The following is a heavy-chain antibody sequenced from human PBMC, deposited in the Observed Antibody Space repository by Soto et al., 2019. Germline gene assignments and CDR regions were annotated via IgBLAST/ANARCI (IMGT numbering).Heavy chain of an antibody. Sequence: GESLKISCKGSGYSFTSYWIGWVRQMPGKGLEWMGIIYPGDSDTRYSPSFQGQVTISADKSISTAYLQWSSLKASDTAMYYCARLISAYYYYYGMHVWGQGITVTVSS. J-gene: IGHJ6*02. D-gene: IGHD3-3*02. CDR2: IYPGDSDT. V-gene: IGHV5-51*01. CDR1: GYSFTSYW. CDR3: ARLISAYYYYYGMHV.